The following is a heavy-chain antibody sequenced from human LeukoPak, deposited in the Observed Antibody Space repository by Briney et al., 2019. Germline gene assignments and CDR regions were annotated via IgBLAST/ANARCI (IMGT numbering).Heavy chain of an antibody. CDR3: ARATGVGYCSSTSCYYDY. Sequence: GASVTVSFKASGYTFTIYYMHWVRQAPGQGLEWMGIINPSGGSTSYAQKFQGRVTMTRDTSTSTVYMELSSLRSEDTAVYYCARATGVGYCSSTSCYYDYWGQGTLVTVSS. J-gene: IGHJ4*02. CDR1: GYTFTIYY. CDR2: INPSGGST. D-gene: IGHD2-2*03. V-gene: IGHV1-46*01.